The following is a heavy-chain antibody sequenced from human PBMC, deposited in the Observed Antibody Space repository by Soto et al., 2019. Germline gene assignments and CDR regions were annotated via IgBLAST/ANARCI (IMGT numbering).Heavy chain of an antibody. Sequence: PGGSLRLSCAASGFTFSDYYMSWIRQAPGKGLEWVSYISSSGSTIYYADSVKGRFTISRDNAKNSLYLQMSSLRSEDTAAYYCARDLSRYGMDVWGQGTTVTVSS. V-gene: IGHV3-11*01. CDR1: GFTFSDYY. CDR3: ARDLSRYGMDV. CDR2: ISSSGSTI. J-gene: IGHJ6*02.